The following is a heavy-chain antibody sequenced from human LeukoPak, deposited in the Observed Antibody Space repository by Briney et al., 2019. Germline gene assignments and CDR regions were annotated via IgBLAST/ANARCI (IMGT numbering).Heavy chain of an antibody. J-gene: IGHJ4*02. CDR2: INHSGST. V-gene: IGHV4-34*01. D-gene: IGHD3-22*01. Sequence: LRLSCAASGFTFSDHYMDWVRQAPGKGLEWIGEINHSGSTNYNPSLKSRVTISVDTSKNQFSLKLSSVTAADTAVYYCARRDYYDTVDYWGQGTLVTVSS. CDR3: ARRDYYDTVDY. CDR1: GFTFSDHY.